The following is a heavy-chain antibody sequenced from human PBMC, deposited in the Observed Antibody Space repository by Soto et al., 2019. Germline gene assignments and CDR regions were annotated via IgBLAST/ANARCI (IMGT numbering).Heavy chain of an antibody. D-gene: IGHD6-13*01. CDR3: ARHATHSSSWVVY. CDR1: GGSISSGGYS. Sequence: SETLSLTCAVSGGSISSGGYSWSWIRQPPGKGLEWIGYIYHSGSTYYNPSLKSRVTISVDTSKNQFSLKLSSVTAADTAVYYCARHATHSSSWVVYWGQGTLVTVSS. J-gene: IGHJ4*02. CDR2: IYHSGST. V-gene: IGHV4-30-2*03.